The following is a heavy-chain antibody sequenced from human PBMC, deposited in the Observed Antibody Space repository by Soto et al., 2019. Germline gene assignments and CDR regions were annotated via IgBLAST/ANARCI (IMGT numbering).Heavy chain of an antibody. CDR2: ISFDGKNE. V-gene: IGHV3-30*04. J-gene: IGHJ6*03. CDR1: RFTFGSYA. D-gene: IGHD6-6*01. Sequence: GGSLRLSCAASRFTFGSYAVHWVRQAPDKGLEWVALISFDGKNEFYADSVKGRFTISRDNSMNTLYLQMNNLRPGDSAVYYCARVRQLVGYFYYYMDVWGNGTTVTVSS. CDR3: ARVRQLVGYFYYYMDV.